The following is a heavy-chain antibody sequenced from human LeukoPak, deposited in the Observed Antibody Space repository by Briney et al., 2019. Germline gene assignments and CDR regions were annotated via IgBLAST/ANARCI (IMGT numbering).Heavy chain of an antibody. CDR3: ASDGGIGTTIFDY. CDR1: GFTLSSYG. D-gene: IGHD1-1*01. CDR2: IWYDGSNK. Sequence: GGSLRLSCEASGFTLSSYGMHWVRQAPGKGLEWVALIWYDGSNKYYADSVKGRFTISRDNSKNTLSLQLSSLRAEDTAVYYCASDGGIGTTIFDYWGQGTLVTVYS. V-gene: IGHV3-33*01. J-gene: IGHJ4*02.